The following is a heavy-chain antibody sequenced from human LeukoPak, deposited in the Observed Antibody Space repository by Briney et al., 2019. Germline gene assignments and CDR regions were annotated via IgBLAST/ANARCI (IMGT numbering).Heavy chain of an antibody. V-gene: IGHV4-30-4*01. CDR2: IYYSGST. Sequence: PSQTLSLTCTVSGGSISSGDYYWSWIRQPPGKGLEWIGYIYYSGSTYYNPSLKSRVTISVDTSKNQFSLKLSSVTAADTAVYYCARNEGSSSSRFYYYYGMDVWGQGTTVTVFS. CDR3: ARNEGSSSSRFYYYYGMDV. J-gene: IGHJ6*02. D-gene: IGHD2-2*01. CDR1: GGSISSGDYY.